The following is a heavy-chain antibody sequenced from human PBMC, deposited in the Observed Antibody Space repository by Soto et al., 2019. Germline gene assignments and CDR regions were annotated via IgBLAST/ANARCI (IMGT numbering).Heavy chain of an antibody. V-gene: IGHV4-59*11. Sequence: SETLSLTCSVSGGSITSHYWTWIRQPPGKGLEWIGSIFYSGSTNYNPSLQSRVTMSIDRSTNQFSLRLNFLTAADTAVYYCAKEDYTTSSGFDPWGRGTLVTVSS. CDR3: AKEDYTTSSGFDP. CDR2: IFYSGST. J-gene: IGHJ5*02. CDR1: GGSITSHY. D-gene: IGHD6-6*01.